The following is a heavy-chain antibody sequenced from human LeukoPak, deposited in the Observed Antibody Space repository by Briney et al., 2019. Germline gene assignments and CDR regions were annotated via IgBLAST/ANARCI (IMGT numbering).Heavy chain of an antibody. CDR3: AKTRPLDSSSWSHGDY. V-gene: IGHV3-23*01. J-gene: IGHJ4*02. D-gene: IGHD6-13*01. CDR2: IDYAGGST. CDR1: GFTFNNYV. Sequence: PGGSLRLSCAASGFTFNNYVMSWVRQAPGRGLEWVSGIDYAGGSTNYADSVQGRFTVSRDNSKNTLYLQMNSLRAEDTAVYYCAKTRPLDSSSWSHGDYWGQGTLVTVSS.